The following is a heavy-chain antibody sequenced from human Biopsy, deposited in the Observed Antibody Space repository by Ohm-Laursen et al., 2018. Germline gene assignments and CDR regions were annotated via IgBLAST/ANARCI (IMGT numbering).Heavy chain of an antibody. J-gene: IGHJ4*02. CDR1: GGSISSFY. V-gene: IGHV4-59*08. CDR2: ISDSGST. Sequence: SDTLSLTCAVSGGSISSFYWTWIRQPPGKGPEWIGDISDSGSTNYKPSLKSRVIISVDTSKNQFSLNPSSVTAADTAVYYCARRGSGGRSFDHWGQGTLVTVSS. CDR3: ARRGSGGRSFDH. D-gene: IGHD2-15*01.